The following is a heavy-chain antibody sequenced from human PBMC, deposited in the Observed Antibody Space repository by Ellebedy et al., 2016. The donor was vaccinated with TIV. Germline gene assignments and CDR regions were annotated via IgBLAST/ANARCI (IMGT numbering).Heavy chain of an antibody. CDR3: PTTTVGYYFDY. D-gene: IGHD4-23*01. J-gene: IGHJ4*02. V-gene: IGHV4-59*08. Sequence: MPSETLSLTCTVPGGSISSYYWSWIRQPPGKGLEWIGYIYYSGSTNYNPSLKSRVTISVDTSKNQFSLKLSSVTAADTAVYYCPTTTVGYYFDYWGQGTLVTVSS. CDR2: IYYSGST. CDR1: GGSISSYY.